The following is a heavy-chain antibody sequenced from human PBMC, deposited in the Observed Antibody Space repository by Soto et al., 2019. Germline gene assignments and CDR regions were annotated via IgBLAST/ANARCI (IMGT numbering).Heavy chain of an antibody. J-gene: IGHJ5*02. D-gene: IGHD6-13*01. CDR3: ARSSSSFNWFDP. Sequence: SETLSLTCAVYGGSFSGYYWSWIRQPPGKGLEWIGEINHSGSTNYNPSLKSRVTISVDTSKNQFSLKLSSVTAADTAVYCCARSSSSFNWFDPWGQGTLVTVSS. CDR1: GGSFSGYY. V-gene: IGHV4-34*01. CDR2: INHSGST.